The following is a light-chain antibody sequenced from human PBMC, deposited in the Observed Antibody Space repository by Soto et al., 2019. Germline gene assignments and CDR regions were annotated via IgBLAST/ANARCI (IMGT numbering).Light chain of an antibody. CDR1: QSVSSNY. J-gene: IGKJ1*01. CDR2: GES. V-gene: IGKV3-20*01. Sequence: EIVLTQSPGTLSLSPGARATLSCSASQSVSSNYLAWYKQKPGQAPRLLIYGESSRATGIPVRFSGSGSGTNFTLTITRLEPEDFAVDYGQQYGNSLWTFGRGTKVDIK. CDR3: QQYGNSLWT.